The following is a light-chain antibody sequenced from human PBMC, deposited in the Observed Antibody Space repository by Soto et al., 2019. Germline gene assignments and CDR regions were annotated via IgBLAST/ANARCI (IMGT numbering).Light chain of an antibody. V-gene: IGKV3-15*01. CDR2: GVS. J-gene: IGKJ2*01. CDR3: QQYNNWPYT. Sequence: EILMTQSPATLAVSPGERVALPCRASQSVSRNLAWYQQKSGQAPRLLIYGVSSRATDTPARFSGSGSGTEITLTSSSLQSEDFAVYYWQQYNNWPYTFGLGTKLEMK. CDR1: QSVSRN.